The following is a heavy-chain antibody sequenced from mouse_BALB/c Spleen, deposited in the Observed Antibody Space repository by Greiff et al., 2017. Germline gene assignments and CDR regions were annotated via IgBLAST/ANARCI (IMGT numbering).Heavy chain of an antibody. CDR3: ARGGDSSGYQFAY. D-gene: IGHD3-2*01. CDR1: GYSITSDYA. CDR2: ISYSGST. V-gene: IGHV3-2*02. Sequence: DVQLQESGPGLVKPSQSLSLTCTVTGYSITSDYAWNWIRQFPGNKLEWMGYISYSGSTSYNPSLKSRISITRDTSKNQFFLQLNSVTTEDTATYYCARGGDSSGYQFAYWGQGTLVTVSA. J-gene: IGHJ3*01.